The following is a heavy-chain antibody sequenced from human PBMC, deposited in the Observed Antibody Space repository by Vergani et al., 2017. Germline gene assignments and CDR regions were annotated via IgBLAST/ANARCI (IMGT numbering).Heavy chain of an antibody. CDR1: GSTLSNYD. D-gene: IGHD3-16*01. CDR2: IQFAGSNQ. Sequence: QVQLVESGGGVVQRGGSLRLSCATSGSTLSNYDMQWIRQGPGKGLEFVAFIQFAGSNQYYADSVKGRFTLSRDFSKNTLYLQMNSLRTDDTATYYCAKHFRGWGIDYWGQGTQVIVSS. V-gene: IGHV3-30*02. J-gene: IGHJ4*02. CDR3: AKHFRGWGIDY.